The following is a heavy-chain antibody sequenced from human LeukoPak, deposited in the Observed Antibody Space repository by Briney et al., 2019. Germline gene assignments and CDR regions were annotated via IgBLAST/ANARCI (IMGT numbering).Heavy chain of an antibody. V-gene: IGHV3-21*01. CDR2: ISSSSYI. CDR1: GFTFSSYR. Sequence: GGSLRLSCAASGFTFSSYRMNWVRQAPGKGLEWVSSISSSSYIYYPDSVKGRFTISRDKDKNSLYLQMNSRRAEDTAVYYCARAGYSFGTGYYFDYWGQGTLVTVSS. D-gene: IGHD5-18*01. J-gene: IGHJ4*02. CDR3: ARAGYSFGTGYYFDY.